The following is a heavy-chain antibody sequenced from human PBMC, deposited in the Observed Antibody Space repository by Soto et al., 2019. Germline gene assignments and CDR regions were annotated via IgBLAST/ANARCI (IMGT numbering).Heavy chain of an antibody. Sequence: SETLSLTCTFSGCSISSGDYYWSWIRRPPGKGLEWIGYIYYSGSTYYNPSLKSRVTISVDTSKNQFSLKLSSVTAADTAVYYCARTYSNYEEYYFDYWGQGTLVTVSS. D-gene: IGHD4-4*01. CDR2: IYYSGST. J-gene: IGHJ4*02. V-gene: IGHV4-30-4*01. CDR1: GCSISSGDYY. CDR3: ARTYSNYEEYYFDY.